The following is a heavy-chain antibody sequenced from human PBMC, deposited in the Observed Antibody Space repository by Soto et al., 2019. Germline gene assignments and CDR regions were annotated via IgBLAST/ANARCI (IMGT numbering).Heavy chain of an antibody. J-gene: IGHJ4*02. V-gene: IGHV4-31*03. CDR1: NGSISSGGYY. CDR2: VYYSGST. D-gene: IGHD3-10*01. Sequence: QVQLQESGPGLVKPSETLSLTCTVLNGSISSGGYYWSWIRQHPGKGLEWIGYVYYSGSTYYNPSLKSRVTISVDTSKNQFSVKLSSVTAADTAVYYCARDRSYYGSGRLDYWGQGTLVTVSS. CDR3: ARDRSYYGSGRLDY.